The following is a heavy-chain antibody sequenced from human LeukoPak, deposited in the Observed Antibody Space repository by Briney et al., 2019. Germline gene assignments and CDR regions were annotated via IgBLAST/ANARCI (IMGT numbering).Heavy chain of an antibody. D-gene: IGHD6-13*01. V-gene: IGHV1-2*02. CDR2: INPYSGGT. J-gene: IGHJ1*01. CDR3: ARDEQLTSQYFQH. Sequence: ASVKVSHTASGYTFTCYYIHWVRQAPGQGLEWMGWINPYSGGTNYAQKFQGRVTMTRDTSISTAYLELSRLRSDDTAVYYCARDEQLTSQYFQHWGRGTLVTVSS. CDR1: GYTFTCYY.